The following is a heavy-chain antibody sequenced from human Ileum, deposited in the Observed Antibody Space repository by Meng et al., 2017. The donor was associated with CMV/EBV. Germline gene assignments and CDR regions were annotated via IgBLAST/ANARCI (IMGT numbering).Heavy chain of an antibody. CDR3: VSGERIPYYYYGMDV. CDR2: IYYSGST. J-gene: IGHJ6*02. Sequence: SETLSLTCTVSGGSISSYYWSWIRQPPGKGLEWIGYIYYSGSTNYNPSLKSRVTISVDTSKNQFSLKLSSVTAADTAVYYCVSGERIPYYYYGMDVWGQGTMVTVSS. CDR1: GGSISSYY. D-gene: IGHD2-21*01. V-gene: IGHV4-59*01.